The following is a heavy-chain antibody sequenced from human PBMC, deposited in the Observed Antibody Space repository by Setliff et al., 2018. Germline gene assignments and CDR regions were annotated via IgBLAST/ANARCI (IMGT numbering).Heavy chain of an antibody. CDR2: ISHEGSTK. V-gene: IGHV3-30*03. CDR3: ARDSAERRQYYNFWSGLLDY. Sequence: GGSLRLSCAASGFTLSGYGMHWVRQAPGKGLEWVAIISHEGSTKYYADSVKGRFAISRDNSKNTVYLQMNSLTAEDTAVYFCARDSAERRQYYNFWSGLLDYWGQGTLVTVSS. J-gene: IGHJ4*02. CDR1: GFTLSGYG. D-gene: IGHD3-3*01.